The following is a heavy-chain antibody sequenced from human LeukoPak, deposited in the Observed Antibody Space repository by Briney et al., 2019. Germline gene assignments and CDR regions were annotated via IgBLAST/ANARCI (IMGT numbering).Heavy chain of an antibody. D-gene: IGHD3-10*01. Sequence: AGGSLRLSCAASGFTFRTYPMHWVRQAPGKGLEWVADTSYYGNNKYYADSVRGRFTISRDNSKNTLYLQMNSLRAEDTAVYYCARDRPLSAGGVIYFSYYGMDVWGQGTTVTVFS. CDR1: GFTFRTYP. J-gene: IGHJ6*02. CDR3: ARDRPLSAGGVIYFSYYGMDV. V-gene: IGHV3-30-3*01. CDR2: TSYYGNNK.